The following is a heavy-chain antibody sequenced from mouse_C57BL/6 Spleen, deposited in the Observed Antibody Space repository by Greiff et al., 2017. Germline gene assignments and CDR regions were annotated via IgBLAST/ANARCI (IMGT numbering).Heavy chain of an antibody. V-gene: IGHV3-6*01. CDR2: ISYDGSN. Sequence: EVQLQQSGPGLVKPSQSLSLTCSVTGYSITSGYYWNWLRQFPGNKLEWMGYISYDGSNNYNPSLKNRISITRDTSKNQFFLKLNSVTTEDTATYYCASNPFFDYWGQGTTLTVSS. J-gene: IGHJ2*01. CDR1: GYSITSGYY. CDR3: ASNPFFDY.